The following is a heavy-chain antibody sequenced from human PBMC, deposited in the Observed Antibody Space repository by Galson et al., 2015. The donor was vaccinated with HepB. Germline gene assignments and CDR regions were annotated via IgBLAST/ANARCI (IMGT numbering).Heavy chain of an antibody. CDR3: ARSHYYESWFDP. Sequence: SLRLSCAVSGFTSKTYGIHWVRHSPDRGLEWVAVIWHDGQYRDYADSVKGRFTISRDNSKSTHYLHLSSLRLEDTAIYYCARSHYYESWFDPWGQGTLVTVSS. CDR2: IWHDGQYR. CDR1: GFTSKTYG. V-gene: IGHV3-33*03. J-gene: IGHJ5*02. D-gene: IGHD3-22*01.